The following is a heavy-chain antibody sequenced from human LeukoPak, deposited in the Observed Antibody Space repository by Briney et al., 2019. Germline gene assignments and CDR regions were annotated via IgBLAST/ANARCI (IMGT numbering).Heavy chain of an antibody. CDR2: ISYDGSNK. D-gene: IGHD3-22*01. CDR1: GFTFSSYA. CDR3: ANLFTMIVVVEFDP. Sequence: GRSLRLSCAASGFTFSSYAMYWVRQAPGKGLEWVTLISYDGSNKHYADSVKGRFTISRDNSKNTLYLQMNSLRAEDTAVYYCANLFTMIVVVEFDPWGQGTLVTVSS. V-gene: IGHV3-30-3*01. J-gene: IGHJ5*02.